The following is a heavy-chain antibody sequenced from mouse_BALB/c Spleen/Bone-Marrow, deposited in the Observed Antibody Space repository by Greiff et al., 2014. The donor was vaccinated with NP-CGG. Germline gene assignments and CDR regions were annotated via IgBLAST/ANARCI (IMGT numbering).Heavy chain of an antibody. CDR2: ISTYSGNT. J-gene: IGHJ2*01. V-gene: IGHV1-67*01. Sequence: VKLVESGPELVRPGVSVKLSCKGSGYTFTAYAMHWVKQSHAKSLEWIGLISTYSGNTHYNQNFKGKATMTVDKSSCTAYMELARLTSEDSAIYYCARNFYGSSYFDYWGQGTTLTVSS. CDR3: ARNFYGSSYFDY. CDR1: GYTFTAYA. D-gene: IGHD1-1*01.